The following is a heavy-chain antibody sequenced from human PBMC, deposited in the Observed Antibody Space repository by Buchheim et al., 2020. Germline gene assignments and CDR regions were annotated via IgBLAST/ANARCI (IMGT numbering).Heavy chain of an antibody. Sequence: QVQLVQSGAEVKKPGASVKVSCKASGYTFTSYDINWVRQATGQGLEWMGWMNPNSGNTGYAQKFQGRVTMTRNTSLSTAYMELSSLRSEDTAVYYCARGLQDWYYDFWSGYYIDYWGQGTL. CDR3: ARGLQDWYYDFWSGYYIDY. D-gene: IGHD3-3*01. V-gene: IGHV1-8*01. CDR2: MNPNSGNT. CDR1: GYTFTSYD. J-gene: IGHJ4*02.